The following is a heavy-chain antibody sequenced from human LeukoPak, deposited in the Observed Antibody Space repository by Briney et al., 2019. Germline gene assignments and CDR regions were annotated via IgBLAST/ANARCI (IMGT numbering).Heavy chain of an antibody. Sequence: PGGSLRLSCVASGFTFNNYAMSWFRQAPGKGLEWVSTISGSGDATHYADSVKGRFTISRDNAKNSLYLQMNSLRAEDTAVYYCARTRYYDSSGYYGYWGQGTLVTVSS. CDR1: GFTFNNYA. V-gene: IGHV3-23*01. CDR2: ISGSGDAT. J-gene: IGHJ4*02. D-gene: IGHD3-22*01. CDR3: ARTRYYDSSGYYGY.